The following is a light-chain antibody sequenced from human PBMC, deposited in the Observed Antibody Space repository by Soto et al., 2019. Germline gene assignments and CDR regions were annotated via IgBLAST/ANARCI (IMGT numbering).Light chain of an antibody. J-gene: IGKJ2*01. V-gene: IGKV1-5*03. Sequence: DIQMTQSPSTLSAPVGARVTITCRASQSISSWLAWYQQKPGTAPKLLIYKASSLESGITSRFSGSGSGTELTLPISSLQPDDFATYYCQQYNIYSHPFGEVTKLEIK. CDR1: QSISSW. CDR3: QQYNIYSHP. CDR2: KAS.